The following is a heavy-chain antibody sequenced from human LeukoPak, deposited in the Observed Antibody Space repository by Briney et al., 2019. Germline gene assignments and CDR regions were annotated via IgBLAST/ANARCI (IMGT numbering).Heavy chain of an antibody. CDR3: AREVPVAGHYFDY. CDR2: ISYDGSNK. Sequence: PGGSLRLSCAASGFTFSNYAMSWVRQAPGKGLEWVAVISYDGSNKYYADSVKGRFTISRDNSKNTLYLQMNSLRSEDTAVYYCAREVPVAGHYFDYWGQGTLVTVSS. J-gene: IGHJ4*02. V-gene: IGHV3-30-3*01. D-gene: IGHD6-19*01. CDR1: GFTFSNYA.